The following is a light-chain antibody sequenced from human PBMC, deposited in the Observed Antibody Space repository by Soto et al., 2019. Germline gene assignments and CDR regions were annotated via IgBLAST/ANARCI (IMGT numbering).Light chain of an antibody. V-gene: IGLV2-14*01. CDR1: SSDVGGYNY. CDR3: SSYTSSSTWV. Sequence: QSVLTQPASVSGAPGQSITISCTGTSSDVGGYNYVSWYQQHPGKAPKLMIYDVSKRPSGVSNRFAGSTSGNTASLTISGLQAEDEADYYCSSYTSSSTWVFGGGTKLTVL. J-gene: IGLJ3*02. CDR2: DVS.